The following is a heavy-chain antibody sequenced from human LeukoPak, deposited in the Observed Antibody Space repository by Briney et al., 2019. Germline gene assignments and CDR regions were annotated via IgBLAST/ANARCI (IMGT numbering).Heavy chain of an antibody. J-gene: IGHJ6*03. V-gene: IGHV4-39*01. CDR2: IYYSGST. Sequence: PSETLSLTCTVSGGSISSSDYYWGWIRQPPGKGLEWIGSIYYSGSTYYNPSLKSRVTKSVDTSKNQFSLKLSSVTAADTAVYYCARLRSGYVDVWGKGTTVTVSS. CDR3: ARLRSGYVDV. CDR1: GGSISSSDYY. D-gene: IGHD7-27*01.